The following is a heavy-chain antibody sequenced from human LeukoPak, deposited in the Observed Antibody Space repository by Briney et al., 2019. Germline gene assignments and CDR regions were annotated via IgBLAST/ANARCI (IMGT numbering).Heavy chain of an antibody. Sequence: PGGSLRLSCAASGFTFDDYAMHWVRQAPGKGLEWVSGISWNSGSIGYADSVKGRFTISRDNAENSLYLQMNSLRAEDMALYYCAKDSLPDYGGNSAGAFNIWGQGTMVTVSS. CDR3: AKDSLPDYGGNSAGAFNI. D-gene: IGHD4-23*01. CDR1: GFTFDDYA. J-gene: IGHJ3*02. CDR2: ISWNSGSI. V-gene: IGHV3-9*03.